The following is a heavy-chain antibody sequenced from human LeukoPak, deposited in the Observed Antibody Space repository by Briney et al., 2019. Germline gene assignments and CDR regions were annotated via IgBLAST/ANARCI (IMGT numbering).Heavy chain of an antibody. J-gene: IGHJ4*02. V-gene: IGHV1-2*02. D-gene: IGHD6-19*01. CDR1: GYTFTGHY. Sequence: ASVKVSCKASGYTFTGHYMHWVRQAPGQGLEWMGWINPNSGGTNFAQKFQERVTMTRDTSISTAYLEVSRLTSDDTAVYYCATGIAVAATDYWGQGTLVTVSS. CDR3: ATGIAVAATDY. CDR2: INPNSGGT.